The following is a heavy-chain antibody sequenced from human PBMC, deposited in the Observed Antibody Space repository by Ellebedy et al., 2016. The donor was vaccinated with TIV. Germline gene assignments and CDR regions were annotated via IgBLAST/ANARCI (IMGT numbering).Heavy chain of an antibody. CDR3: ATDPNHYGRWRD. V-gene: IGHV4-39*01. CDR1: GGSIYSSSRY. J-gene: IGHJ4*02. Sequence: MPSETLSLTCTVSGGSIYSSSRYWGWIRQPPGEGLEWIGSFYYSGSTYYNPSLESRVIISFATSKNQFSLKLTSVTAADTAVYFCATDPNHYGRWRDWGRGVLVTVSS. CDR2: FYYSGST. D-gene: IGHD3-10*01.